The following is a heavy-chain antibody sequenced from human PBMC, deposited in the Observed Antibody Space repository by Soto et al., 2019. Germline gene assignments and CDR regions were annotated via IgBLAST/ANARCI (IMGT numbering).Heavy chain of an antibody. CDR1: GGSVRGSH. Sequence: SETLSLTCIVSGGSVRGSHWSWIRQSAAKGLEWIGRIYASGTTNYNPSLKSRVTMSVDTSRNQFSLNVKSVTAADAALYYCVKNYRSDGPGWFDPWGQGIQVIVS. CDR3: VKNYRSDGPGWFDP. V-gene: IGHV4-4*07. J-gene: IGHJ5*02. CDR2: IYASGTT. D-gene: IGHD3-16*02.